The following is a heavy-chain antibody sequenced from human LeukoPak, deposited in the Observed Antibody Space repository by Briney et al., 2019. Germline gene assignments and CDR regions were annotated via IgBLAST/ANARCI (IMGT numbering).Heavy chain of an antibody. V-gene: IGHV1-18*01. CDR2: ISAYNGNT. Sequence: ASVKVSCKASGGTFSSYAISWVRQAPGQGLEWMGWISAYNGNTNYAQKLQGRVTMTTDTSTSTAYMELRSLRSDDTAVYYCARDSPDYYDSSGYYSRFDYWGQGTLVTVSS. CDR3: ARDSPDYYDSSGYYSRFDY. CDR1: GGTFSSYA. J-gene: IGHJ4*02. D-gene: IGHD3-22*01.